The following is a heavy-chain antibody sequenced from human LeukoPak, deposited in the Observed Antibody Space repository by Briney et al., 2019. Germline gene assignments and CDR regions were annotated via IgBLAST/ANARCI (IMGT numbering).Heavy chain of an antibody. V-gene: IGHV4-30-2*01. CDR3: ARAVNLVAVAAHYYMDV. CDR1: GGSISSGGYS. CDR2: IYHSGST. J-gene: IGHJ6*03. Sequence: PSETLSLTCAVSGGSISSGGYSWSWIRQPPGKGLEWIGYIYHSGSTYYNPSLKSRVTISVDRSKNQFSLKLSSVTAADTAVYYCARAVNLVAVAAHYYMDVWGKGTTVTVSS. D-gene: IGHD6-19*01.